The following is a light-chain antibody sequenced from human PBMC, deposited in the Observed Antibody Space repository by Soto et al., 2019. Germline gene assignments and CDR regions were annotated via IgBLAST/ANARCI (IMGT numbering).Light chain of an antibody. CDR1: QSISSW. CDR2: KAS. V-gene: IGKV1-5*03. J-gene: IGKJ4*01. CDR3: QQYDSYPLT. Sequence: DIHITQSPATLSASVGDRVTITCRASQSISSWLAWYQQKPGKAPKFLIYKASILESGVPSRFSGGGSGTEFTLTISSLQPDDFATYYCQQYDSYPLTFGGGTKV.